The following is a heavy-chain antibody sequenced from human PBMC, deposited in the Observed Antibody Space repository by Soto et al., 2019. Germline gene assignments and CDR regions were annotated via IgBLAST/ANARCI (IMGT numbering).Heavy chain of an antibody. D-gene: IGHD2-2*01. CDR3: ARRAVLVPLSLLNWFDP. V-gene: IGHV4-4*02. Sequence: SETLSLTCAVSGGSISSSNWWSWVRQPPGKGLEWIGEIYHSGSTNYNPSLKSRVTISVDKSKNQFSLKLSSVTAADTAVYYCARRAVLVPLSLLNWFDPWGQGTLVTVSS. J-gene: IGHJ5*02. CDR2: IYHSGST. CDR1: GGSISSSNW.